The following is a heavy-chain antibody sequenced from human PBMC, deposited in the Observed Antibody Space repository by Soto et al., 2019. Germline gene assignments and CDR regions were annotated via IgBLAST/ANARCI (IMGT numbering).Heavy chain of an antibody. V-gene: IGHV1-45*02. CDR2: ITPFKSDT. Sequence: ASVKVSCKASGYTFTFRYLHWVRQAPGQALEWMGWITPFKSDTNYAQKFQDRVTITRDRSVSTAYMELSNLRSDDTAMYYCARSPFAGSDAFDIWGQGTMVTVSS. CDR3: ARSPFAGSDAFDI. CDR1: GYTFTFRY. J-gene: IGHJ3*02. D-gene: IGHD1-1*01.